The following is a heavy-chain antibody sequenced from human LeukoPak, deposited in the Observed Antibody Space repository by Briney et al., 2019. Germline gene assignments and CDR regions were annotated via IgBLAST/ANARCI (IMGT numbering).Heavy chain of an antibody. V-gene: IGHV3-30*18. CDR3: AKESYGDYVVDY. CDR1: GFTFSSYG. Sequence: GGSLRLSCAASGFTFSSYGMHWVRQAPGKGLEWVAVIPYDGSNKYYADSVKGRFTISRDNSKNTLYLQMNSLRAEDTAVYYCAKESYGDYVVDYWGQGTLVTVSS. D-gene: IGHD4-17*01. CDR2: IPYDGSNK. J-gene: IGHJ4*02.